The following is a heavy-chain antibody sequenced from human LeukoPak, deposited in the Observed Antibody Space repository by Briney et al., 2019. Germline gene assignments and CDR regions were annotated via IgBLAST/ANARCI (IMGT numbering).Heavy chain of an antibody. D-gene: IGHD3-22*01. V-gene: IGHV1-2*02. Sequence: GASVKVSCKASGYTFTGYYMHWVRQAPGQGLEWMGWINPNSGGTNYAQKFQGRVTMTRDTSISTAYMELSRLRSDDTAVYYCARAGVPTYYYDSEDYFDYWGQGTLVTVSS. CDR2: INPNSGGT. CDR3: ARAGVPTYYYDSEDYFDY. CDR1: GYTFTGYY. J-gene: IGHJ4*02.